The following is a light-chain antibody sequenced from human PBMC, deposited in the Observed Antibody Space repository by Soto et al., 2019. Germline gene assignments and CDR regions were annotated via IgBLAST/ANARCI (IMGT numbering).Light chain of an antibody. J-gene: IGKJ1*01. CDR2: GAS. CDR1: QSVSSN. CDR3: QQYKNWPSWT. Sequence: EIVMTQSPATLSVSPGERATLSCRASQSVSSNLAWYQQKPGQAPRLLIYGASTRATGIPARFSGSGSGTEFTLTISSLQSEYFAVYYCQQYKNWPSWTFGQGTKVEIK. V-gene: IGKV3-15*01.